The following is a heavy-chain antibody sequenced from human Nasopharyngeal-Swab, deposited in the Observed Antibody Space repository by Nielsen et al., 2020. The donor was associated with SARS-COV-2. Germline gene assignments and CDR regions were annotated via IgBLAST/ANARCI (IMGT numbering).Heavy chain of an antibody. J-gene: IGHJ6*02. CDR1: GFTFSSYG. CDR2: ISYDGSNK. V-gene: IGHV3-30*18. Sequence: GGSLRLSCAASGFTFSSYGMHWVRQAPGKGLEWVAVISYDGSNKYYADSVKGRFTISRDNSKNTLYLQMNSLMAEDTAMYFCAKGMDSSGFHGFDIWGQGTTVTVSS. D-gene: IGHD6-19*01. CDR3: AKGMDSSGFHGFDI.